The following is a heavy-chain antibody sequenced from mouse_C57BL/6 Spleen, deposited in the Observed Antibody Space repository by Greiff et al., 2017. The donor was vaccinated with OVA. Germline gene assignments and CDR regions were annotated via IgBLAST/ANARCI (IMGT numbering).Heavy chain of an antibody. Sequence: ESGAELVKPGASVKISCKASGYAFSSYWMNWVKQRPGKGLEWIGQIYPGDGDTNYNGKFKGKATLTADKSSSTAYMQLSSLTSEDSAVYFCARSKDDYNYFDYWGQGTTLTVSS. CDR3: ARSKDDYNYFDY. CDR2: IYPGDGDT. V-gene: IGHV1-80*01. CDR1: GYAFSSYW. D-gene: IGHD2-4*01. J-gene: IGHJ2*01.